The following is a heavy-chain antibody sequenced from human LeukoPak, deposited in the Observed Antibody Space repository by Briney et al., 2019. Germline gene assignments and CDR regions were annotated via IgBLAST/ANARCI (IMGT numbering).Heavy chain of an antibody. Sequence: SETLSLTCTVSGGSISSYYWSWIRQPPGKGLEWIGYIYYSGSTNYNPSLKSRVTISVDTSKNQFSLKLSSVTAADTAVYYCARRDGVAATPFDYWGQGTLVTVSS. CDR1: GGSISSYY. CDR2: IYYSGST. V-gene: IGHV4-59*12. D-gene: IGHD2-15*01. J-gene: IGHJ4*02. CDR3: ARRDGVAATPFDY.